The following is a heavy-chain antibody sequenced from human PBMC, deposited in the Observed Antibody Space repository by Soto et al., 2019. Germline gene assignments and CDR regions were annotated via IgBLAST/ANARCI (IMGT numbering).Heavy chain of an antibody. D-gene: IGHD2-15*01. CDR1: GFTFSSYS. CDR3: ATPYLLYAFDI. Sequence: EVQLVESGGGLVKPGGSLRLSCAASGFTFSSYSMNWVRQAPGKGLEWVSSISSSSSYIYYADSVKGRFTISRDNAKNTVYLQINSLRAEDTAVYYCATPYLLYAFDIWGQGTMVTVSS. J-gene: IGHJ3*02. V-gene: IGHV3-21*04. CDR2: ISSSSSYI.